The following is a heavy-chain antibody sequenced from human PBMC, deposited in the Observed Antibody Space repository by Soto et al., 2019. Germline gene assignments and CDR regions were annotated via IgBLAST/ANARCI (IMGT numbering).Heavy chain of an antibody. CDR2: INTNTGNP. CDR3: ARDYQLPTITYYYYYYGMDV. Sequence: ASVKVSCKASGYTFTSYAMNWVRQAPGQGLEWMGWINTNTGNPTYAQGFTGRFVFSLDTSVSTAYLQICSLKAEDTAVYYCARDYQLPTITYYYYYYGMDVRGQGTTVTVSS. D-gene: IGHD2-2*01. CDR1: GYTFTSYA. J-gene: IGHJ6*02. V-gene: IGHV7-4-1*01.